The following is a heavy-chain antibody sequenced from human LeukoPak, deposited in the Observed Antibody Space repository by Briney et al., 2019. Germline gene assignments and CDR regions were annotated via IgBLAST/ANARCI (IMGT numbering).Heavy chain of an antibody. CDR1: GGTFSSYA. V-gene: IGHV1-69*13. CDR3: ARGADFWSGYAYNWFDP. D-gene: IGHD3-3*01. Sequence: SVKVSCKASGGTFSSYAISWVRQAPGQGLEWMGGIIPIFGTANYAQKFQGRVTITADESTSTAYMELSSLRSEDTAVYYCARGADFWSGYAYNWFDPWGQGTPVTVSS. J-gene: IGHJ5*02. CDR2: IIPIFGTA.